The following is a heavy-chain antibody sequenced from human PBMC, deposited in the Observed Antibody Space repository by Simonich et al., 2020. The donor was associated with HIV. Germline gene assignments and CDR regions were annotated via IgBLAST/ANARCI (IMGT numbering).Heavy chain of an antibody. J-gene: IGHJ4*02. Sequence: QVQLQQWGAGLLQPSATLSLTCAVYGGSFSGSYWSWIRQPPWKGLEWIGEINHSDSTNYTPSLKSRVTIAVDTSKNQFSLKLSSVTAADTAVYYCARGFYQRLYYFDYWGQGTLVTVSS. CDR3: ARGFYQRLYYFDY. CDR2: INHSDST. V-gene: IGHV4-34*01. CDR1: GGSFSGSY. D-gene: IGHD2-2*01.